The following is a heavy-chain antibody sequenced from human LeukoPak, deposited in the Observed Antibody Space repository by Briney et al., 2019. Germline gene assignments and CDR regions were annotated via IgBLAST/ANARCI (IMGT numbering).Heavy chain of an antibody. V-gene: IGHV3-23*01. D-gene: IGHD6-13*01. CDR3: ARDRDSSSWSSRRVGDYFDY. CDR1: GFTFSSYG. CDR2: ISGIGGTT. Sequence: PGGSLRLSCAASGFTFSSYGMSWVRQVPGKGLEWVSAISGIGGTTNYADSVKGRFTISRDNSKNMLYLQMNSLRAEDTAVYYCARDRDSSSWSSRRVGDYFDYWGQGTLVTVS. J-gene: IGHJ4*02.